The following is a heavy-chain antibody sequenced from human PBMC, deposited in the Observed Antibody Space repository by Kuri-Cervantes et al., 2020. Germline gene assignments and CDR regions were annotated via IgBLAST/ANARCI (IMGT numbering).Heavy chain of an antibody. V-gene: IGHV4-30-4*01. CDR2: IYYNGIT. CDR3: ARGHCSGGSCYDY. CDR1: GGSMISGDYY. Sequence: SETLSLTCTVSGGSMISGDYYWSWIRQTPGKGLEWIGFIYYNGITYYNPSLKSRVIISVDTSRNQFSLKLSSVTAADTAVYYCARGHCSGGSCYDYWGQGTLVTVSS. J-gene: IGHJ4*02. D-gene: IGHD2-15*01.